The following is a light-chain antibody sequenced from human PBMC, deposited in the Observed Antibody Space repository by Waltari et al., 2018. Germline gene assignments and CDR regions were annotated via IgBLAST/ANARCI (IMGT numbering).Light chain of an antibody. CDR3: HAAADNNWF. V-gene: IGLV3-27*01. CDR1: VLAAKY. CDR2: KDT. J-gene: IGLJ2*01. Sequence: YDLAQPFSVSVSPGQTATITCPGDVLAAKYVRWFQQRPGQAPTLILYKDTERPSGIPERFSGSSSGSTVTLTIRGALLEDEGDYHCHAAADNNWFFGGGTKLTVL.